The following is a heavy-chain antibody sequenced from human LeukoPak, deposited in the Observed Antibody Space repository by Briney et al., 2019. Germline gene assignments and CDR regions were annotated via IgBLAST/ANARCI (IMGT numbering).Heavy chain of an antibody. CDR3: ARQPLNCTSTSCYAFDI. D-gene: IGHD2-2*01. V-gene: IGHV4-34*01. Sequence: SETLSLTCTFYGGSFTDYYWGWIRQPPGKGLEWIGEIHHSGSTNYNPSLKTRVTMSVDTSKNQFSLSLSSVTAADTAVYYCARQPLNCTSTSCYAFDIWGQGTMVTVSS. J-gene: IGHJ3*02. CDR2: IHHSGST. CDR1: GGSFTDYY.